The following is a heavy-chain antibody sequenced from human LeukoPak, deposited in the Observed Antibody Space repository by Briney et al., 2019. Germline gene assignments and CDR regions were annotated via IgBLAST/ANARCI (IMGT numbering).Heavy chain of an antibody. J-gene: IGHJ4*02. CDR2: IYHGGST. Sequence: SETLSLTCAVSGGSISSGGYSWTWIRQPPGKGLEWIGCIYHGGSTYYNPSLKSRVTTSVDRSKNQVSLKLSSVTAADTAVYYCARTNYYGSGKYYYFDYWGQGTLVTVSS. CDR1: GGSISSGGYS. D-gene: IGHD3-10*01. CDR3: ARTNYYGSGKYYYFDY. V-gene: IGHV4-30-2*01.